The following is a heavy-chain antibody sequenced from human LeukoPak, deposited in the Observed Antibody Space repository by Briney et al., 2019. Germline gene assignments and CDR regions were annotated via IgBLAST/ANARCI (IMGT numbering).Heavy chain of an antibody. CDR1: GFTVSSNY. J-gene: IGHJ4*02. CDR2: IYSGGST. CDR3: ARLGYCSSTSCYAWYFDY. D-gene: IGHD2-2*01. V-gene: IGHV3-53*01. Sequence: GSLRLSCAASGFTVSSNYMSWVRQAPGKGLEWVSVIYSGGSTYYADSVKGRFTISRDNSKNTLYLQMNSLRAEDTAVYYCARLGYCSSTSCYAWYFDYWGQGTLVTVSS.